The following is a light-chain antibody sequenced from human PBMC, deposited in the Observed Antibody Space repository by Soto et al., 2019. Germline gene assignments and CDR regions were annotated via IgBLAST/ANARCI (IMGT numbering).Light chain of an antibody. CDR1: SSDVGIYNY. V-gene: IGLV2-8*01. J-gene: IGLJ2*01. Sequence: QSAQTQPPSASGSPGQSVTISCTGTSSDVGIYNYVSWYQQHPGKAPKLMIYEVSKRPSGVPDRFSGSKSGNTASLTVSGLQAEDEADYYCSSYAGSNNYVFGGGTKLTVL. CDR2: EVS. CDR3: SSYAGSNNYV.